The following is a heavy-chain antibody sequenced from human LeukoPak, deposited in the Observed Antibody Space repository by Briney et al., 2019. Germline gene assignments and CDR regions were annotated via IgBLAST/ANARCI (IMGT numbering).Heavy chain of an antibody. J-gene: IGHJ4*02. CDR3: AKDAAGPEY. CDR1: GLSFSSYS. Sequence: PGGSLRLSCVVPGLSFSSYSMTWVRQAPGKGLEWVSGISASGRDTWFPDSVKGRFTISRDNSKNTLFLQMNSLRVEDTAIYYCAKDAAGPEYWGQGTLVAVSS. CDR2: ISASGRDT. D-gene: IGHD6-13*01. V-gene: IGHV3-23*01.